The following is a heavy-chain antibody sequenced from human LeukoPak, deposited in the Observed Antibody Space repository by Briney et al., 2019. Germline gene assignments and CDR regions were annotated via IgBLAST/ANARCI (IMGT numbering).Heavy chain of an antibody. Sequence: SETLSLTCTVSGGSISSGDYYWSWIRQPPGKGLEWIGYIYYSGSTYYNPSLKSRVTISVDTSTNQSSLKLSSLTAADTAVYYCASQNSGSYSQLVYSRQRAIVTVSS. CDR3: ASQNSGSYSQLVY. CDR2: IYYSGST. J-gene: IGHJ4*02. D-gene: IGHD3-10*01. CDR1: GGSISSGDYY. V-gene: IGHV4-30-4*08.